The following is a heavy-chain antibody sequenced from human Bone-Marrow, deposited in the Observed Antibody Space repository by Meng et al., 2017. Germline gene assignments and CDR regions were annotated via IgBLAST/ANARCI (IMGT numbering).Heavy chain of an antibody. Sequence: GESLKISCAASGFTFSDYYMTWIRQAPGKGLEWVSYISSSGSTIYSADSVKGRFTISRDNAKNSLYLQMNSLRAEDTAVYYCARDYYDSGGYHYGMDVWGQGTTVTVSS. CDR2: ISSSGSTI. CDR1: GFTFSDYY. CDR3: ARDYYDSGGYHYGMDV. V-gene: IGHV3-11*04. D-gene: IGHD3-22*01. J-gene: IGHJ6*02.